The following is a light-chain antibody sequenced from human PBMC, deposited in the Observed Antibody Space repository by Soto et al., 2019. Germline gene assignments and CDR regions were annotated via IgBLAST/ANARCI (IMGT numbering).Light chain of an antibody. CDR1: QSVHSN. CDR2: GAS. CDR3: QQRSNWPRVT. Sequence: EIVMTQSPATLSLSPGETATLSCMASQSVHSNLAWFQQHPGQAPRLLIYGASNRATGIPDRFSGSGSGTDFTFTISSLEPEDFTIYYCQQRSNWPRVTFGQGTQLEIK. J-gene: IGKJ5*01. V-gene: IGKV3-11*01.